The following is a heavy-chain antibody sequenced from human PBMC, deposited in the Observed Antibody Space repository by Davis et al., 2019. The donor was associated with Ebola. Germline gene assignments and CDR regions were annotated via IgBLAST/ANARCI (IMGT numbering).Heavy chain of an antibody. D-gene: IGHD3-3*01. CDR3: ARMWAVDFWSGYRNYNYGMDV. Sequence: MPGGSLRLSCSVSRGSINNFYWGWIRQSPGRGLEWIGYIYYSGTTNSNPSLKSRVTISVDTSGNQFSLSLNSVTAADTAVYYCARMWAVDFWSGYRNYNYGMDVWGQGTTVTVSS. CDR1: RGSINNFY. CDR2: IYYSGTT. J-gene: IGHJ6*02. V-gene: IGHV4-59*12.